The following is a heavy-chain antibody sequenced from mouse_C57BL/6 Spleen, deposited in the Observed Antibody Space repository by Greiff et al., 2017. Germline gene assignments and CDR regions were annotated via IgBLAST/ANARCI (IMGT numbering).Heavy chain of an antibody. V-gene: IGHV1-61*01. CDR3: ARRRLNSNYGEVYAMDY. D-gene: IGHD2-5*01. Sequence: VQLQQPGAELVRPGSSVKLSCKASGYTFTSYWLDWVKQRPGQGLELIGNIYPSDSETHYNQKFTDKATLTVDKSSSTAYMQLSSLTSEDSAVYYCARRRLNSNYGEVYAMDYWGQGTSVTVSS. CDR2: IYPSDSET. J-gene: IGHJ4*01. CDR1: GYTFTSYW.